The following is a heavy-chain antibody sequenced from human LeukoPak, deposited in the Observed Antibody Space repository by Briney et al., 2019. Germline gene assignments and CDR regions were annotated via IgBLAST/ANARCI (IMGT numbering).Heavy chain of an antibody. D-gene: IGHD3-10*01. V-gene: IGHV3-9*01. CDR1: GFKFDDFA. Sequence: GGSLRLSCAASGFKFDDFAMHWVRQAPGKGLEWVSGIIWDSSSIGYADSVKGRFTISRDNAKNSLYLQMNSLRAEDTAIYYCEREEFADLALDVWGQGTTVTVSS. J-gene: IGHJ6*02. CDR2: IIWDSSSI. CDR3: EREEFADLALDV.